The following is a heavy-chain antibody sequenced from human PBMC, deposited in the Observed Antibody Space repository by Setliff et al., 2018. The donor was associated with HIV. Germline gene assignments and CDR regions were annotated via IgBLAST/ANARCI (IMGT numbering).Heavy chain of an antibody. V-gene: IGHV1-69*13. CDR3: ARAVSTLIRGVTLNHFYYIDV. D-gene: IGHD3-10*01. J-gene: IGHJ6*03. Sequence: ASVKVSCKASGGTFSSYAISWVRQAPGQGLEWMGGIIPIIDTTNYAQKFQGRITITADESTSTAYMELSSLRSEDTAIYFCARAVSTLIRGVTLNHFYYIDVWGTGTTVTVSS. CDR1: GGTFSSYA. CDR2: IIPIIDTT.